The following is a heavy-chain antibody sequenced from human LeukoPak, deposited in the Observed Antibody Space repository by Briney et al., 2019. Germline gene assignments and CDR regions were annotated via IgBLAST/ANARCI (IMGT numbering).Heavy chain of an antibody. V-gene: IGHV4-59*01. Sequence: PSETLSLTCTVSGGSISSYYWSWIRQPPGKGLEYIGYIYYSGSTNYNPSLKSRVTISVDTSKNQFSLKLSSVTAADTAVYYCARSDPDSSGYYYRVSFFDYWGQGTLVTVSS. CDR2: IYYSGST. J-gene: IGHJ4*02. D-gene: IGHD3-22*01. CDR3: ARSDPDSSGYYYRVSFFDY. CDR1: GGSISSYY.